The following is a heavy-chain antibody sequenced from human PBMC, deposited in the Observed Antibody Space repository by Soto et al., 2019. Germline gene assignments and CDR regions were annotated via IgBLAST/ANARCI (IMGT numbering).Heavy chain of an antibody. Sequence: QIQLLQSGAEVKKPGTSVKVSCQASGYTFTTYGIIWVRQAPGQGLEWMGWINPNSGHTNYAQNLQDRATMTTDTSTNTDYMELRSLRYDDTAVYFCARGQVVNFDNWFDPWGQGTLVPVSS. CDR3: ARGQVVNFDNWFDP. CDR1: GYTFTTYG. J-gene: IGHJ5*02. V-gene: IGHV1-18*01. D-gene: IGHD3-22*01. CDR2: INPNSGHT.